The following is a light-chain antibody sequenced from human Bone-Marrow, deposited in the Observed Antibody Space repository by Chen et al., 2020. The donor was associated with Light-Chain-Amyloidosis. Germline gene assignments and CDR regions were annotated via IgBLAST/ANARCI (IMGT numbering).Light chain of an antibody. J-gene: IGLJ3*02. Sequence: SYVLTHPSSVSVAPGQTATIAWGGNSIGSTSVHWYQQTPGQAPLLVVYDDSDRPSGIPERLSGSNAGKATTLTISRVEAGDEADYYCQVWDRSSDRPVFGGGTKLTVL. CDR3: QVWDRSSDRPV. CDR2: DDS. CDR1: SIGSTS. V-gene: IGLV3-21*02.